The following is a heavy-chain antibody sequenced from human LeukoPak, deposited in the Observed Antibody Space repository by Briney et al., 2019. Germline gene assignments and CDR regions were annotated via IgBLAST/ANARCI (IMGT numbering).Heavy chain of an antibody. V-gene: IGHV3-33*01. CDR3: ARGVAARSHAFDI. Sequence: GRSLRLSCAASGFTFSSYGMHWVRQAPGKGLEWVAVIWYDGSNIYYADSVKGRFTISRDNSKNTLYLQMNSLRAEDTAVYYCARGVAARSHAFDIWGQGTMVTVSS. CDR1: GFTFSSYG. D-gene: IGHD6-6*01. CDR2: IWYDGSNI. J-gene: IGHJ3*02.